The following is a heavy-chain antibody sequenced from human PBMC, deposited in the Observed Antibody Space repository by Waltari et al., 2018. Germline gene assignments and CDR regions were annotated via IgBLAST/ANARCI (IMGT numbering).Heavy chain of an antibody. CDR3: ATGPRDFWSGYYHY. J-gene: IGHJ4*02. Sequence: MHWVQQAPGKGLEWMGLVDPEDGETIYAEKFQGRVTITADTSTDTAYMELSSLRSEDTAVYYCATGPRDFWSGYYHYWGQGTLVTVSS. D-gene: IGHD3-3*01. CDR2: VDPEDGET. V-gene: IGHV1-69-2*01.